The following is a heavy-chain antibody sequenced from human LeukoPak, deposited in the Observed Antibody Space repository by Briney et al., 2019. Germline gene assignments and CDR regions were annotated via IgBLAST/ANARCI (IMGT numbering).Heavy chain of an antibody. D-gene: IGHD2-21*02. V-gene: IGHV4-34*01. J-gene: IGHJ4*02. CDR2: INHSGST. CDR3: ARGPYCGGDCSAYYFDY. Sequence: GSLRLSCAASGFTFSDYYWSWIRQPPGKGLEWIGEINHSGSTNYNPSLKSRVTISVDTSKNQFSLKLSSVTAADTAVYYCARGPYCGGDCSAYYFDYWGQGTLVTVSS. CDR1: GFTFSDYY.